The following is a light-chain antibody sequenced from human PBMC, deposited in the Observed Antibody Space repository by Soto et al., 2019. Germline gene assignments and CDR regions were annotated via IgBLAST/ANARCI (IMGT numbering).Light chain of an antibody. CDR2: GAS. V-gene: IGKV3-15*01. J-gene: IGKJ5*01. CDR3: HQYNSWPPIT. Sequence: EIVMTQSPASLSVSPGERVTLSCRASQSISNNLAWYQQKPGQAPRLLIYGASTRATGIPARFSGSGSGTEFTLTISSLQCDDFAVYYCHQYNSWPPITFGQGTRLEIK. CDR1: QSISNN.